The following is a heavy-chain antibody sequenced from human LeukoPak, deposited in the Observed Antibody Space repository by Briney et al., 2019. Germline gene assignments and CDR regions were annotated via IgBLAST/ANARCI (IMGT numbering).Heavy chain of an antibody. V-gene: IGHV3-23*01. D-gene: IGHD3-16*02. CDR3: AKQDLNVVGFIAN. J-gene: IGHJ4*02. CDR1: GFAFSSYA. CDR2: IGATGATT. Sequence: GGSLRLSCLASGFAFSSYAMGWVRQAPGKGLEWLSAIGATGATTYYADSVKGRFTIFRDNSKNTLFLQMNSLRAEDTALYFCAKQDLNVVGFIANWGQGTLATVSS.